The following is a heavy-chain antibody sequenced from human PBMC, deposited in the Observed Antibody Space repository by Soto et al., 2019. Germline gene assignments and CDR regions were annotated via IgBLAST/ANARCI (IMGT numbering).Heavy chain of an antibody. V-gene: IGHV3-30*18. CDR3: AKESLERYFDY. CDR2: ISYDGSNK. D-gene: IGHD3-9*01. J-gene: IGHJ4*02. Sequence: QVQLVESGGGVVQPGRSLRLSCAASGFTFSSYGVHWVRQAPGKGLEWVAVISYDGSNKYYADSVKGRFTISRDNSKNTLYLQMNSLRAEDTAVYYCAKESLERYFDYWGQGTLVTVSS. CDR1: GFTFSSYG.